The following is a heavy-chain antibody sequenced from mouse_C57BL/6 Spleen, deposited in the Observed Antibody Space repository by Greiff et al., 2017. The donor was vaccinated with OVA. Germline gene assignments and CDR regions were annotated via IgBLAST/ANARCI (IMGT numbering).Heavy chain of an antibody. D-gene: IGHD2-2*01. Sequence: EVQRVESEGGLVQPGSSMKLSCTASGFTFSDYYMAWVRQVPEKGLEWVANINYDGSSTYYLDSLKSRFIISRDNAKNILYLQMSSLKSEDTATYYCAREGYEGAMDYWGQGTSVTVSS. CDR3: AREGYEGAMDY. CDR2: INYDGSST. J-gene: IGHJ4*01. CDR1: GFTFSDYY. V-gene: IGHV5-16*01.